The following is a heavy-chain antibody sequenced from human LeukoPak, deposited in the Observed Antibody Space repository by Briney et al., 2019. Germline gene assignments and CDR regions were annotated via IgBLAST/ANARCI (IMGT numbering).Heavy chain of an antibody. Sequence: PSETLSLTCAVSGGSFSGYYWSWIRQPPGKGLEWIGEINHSGSTNYNPSLKSRVTISVDTSKNQFSLKLSSVTAADTAVYYCARGRGDFWSGYQYYYYYMAVWGKGTTVTVSS. CDR1: GGSFSGYY. CDR2: INHSGST. CDR3: ARGRGDFWSGYQYYYYYMAV. J-gene: IGHJ6*03. D-gene: IGHD3-3*01. V-gene: IGHV4-34*01.